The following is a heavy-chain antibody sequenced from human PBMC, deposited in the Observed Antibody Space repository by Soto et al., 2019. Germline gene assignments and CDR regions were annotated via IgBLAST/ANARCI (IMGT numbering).Heavy chain of an antibody. CDR2: IYYSGST. CDR3: ARLQLERRDRVGYYYMDV. Sequence: SETLSLTCTVSGGSISSYYWSWIRQPPGKGLEWIGYIYYSGSTNYNPSLKSRVTISVDTSKNQFSLKLSSVTAADTAVYYCARLQLERRDRVGYYYMDVWGKGTTVTVSS. V-gene: IGHV4-59*01. CDR1: GGSISSYY. J-gene: IGHJ6*03. D-gene: IGHD1-1*01.